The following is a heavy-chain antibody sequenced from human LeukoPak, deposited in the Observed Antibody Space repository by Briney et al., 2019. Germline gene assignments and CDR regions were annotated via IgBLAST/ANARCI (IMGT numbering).Heavy chain of an antibody. CDR1: GGSFSGYY. CDR3: AKERDWNYGGYFDY. V-gene: IGHV4-34*01. CDR2: INHSGST. D-gene: IGHD1-7*01. Sequence: SETLSLTCAVYGGSFSGYYWSWIRQPPGKGLEWIGEINHSGSTNYNPSLKSRVTISVDTSKNQFSLKLSSVTAADTAVYYCAKERDWNYGGYFDYWGQGTLVTVSS. J-gene: IGHJ4*02.